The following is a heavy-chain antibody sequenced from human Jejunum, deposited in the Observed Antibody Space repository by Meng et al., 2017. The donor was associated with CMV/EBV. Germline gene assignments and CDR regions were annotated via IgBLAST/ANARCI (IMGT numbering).Heavy chain of an antibody. V-gene: IGHV3-15*01. Sequence: TFSSDWMSWVRQAPGKGLEWVGLIKSKSDGGTTDYAAPMKGRFFISRDDSKNTLSLQMNSLQIEDTAVYYCTTDPFSGAWSQEGYWGQGTRVTVSS. CDR1: TFSSDW. CDR3: TTDPFSGAWSQEGY. CDR2: IKSKSDGGTT. D-gene: IGHD6-19*01. J-gene: IGHJ4*02.